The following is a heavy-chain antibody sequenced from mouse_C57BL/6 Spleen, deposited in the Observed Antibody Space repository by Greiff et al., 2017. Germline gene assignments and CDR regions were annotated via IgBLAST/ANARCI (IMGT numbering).Heavy chain of an antibody. J-gene: IGHJ4*01. CDR3: ARNYDGYYYAMDY. V-gene: IGHV1-7*01. D-gene: IGHD2-3*01. CDR2: INPSSGYT. CDR1: GYTFTSYW. Sequence: QVQLKESGAELAKPGASVKLSCKASGYTFTSYWMHWVKQRPGQGLEWIGYINPSSGYTKYNQKFKDKATLTADKSSSTAYMQLSSLTYEDSAVYYCARNYDGYYYAMDYWGQGTSVTVSS.